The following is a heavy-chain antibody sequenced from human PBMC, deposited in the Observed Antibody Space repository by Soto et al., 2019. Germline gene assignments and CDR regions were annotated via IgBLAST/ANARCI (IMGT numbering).Heavy chain of an antibody. CDR3: ARDMFGWVRVFDY. J-gene: IGHJ4*02. V-gene: IGHV3-11*05. CDR1: GVTFSDYY. CDR2: ISNSSSYT. Sequence: QVHQLESGGGLVKPGGSLRLSCAASGVTFSDYYMSWIRQAPETGLEWVSYISNSSSYTNYADSVKGRFNISRDNAKNSLYLQMNSLRADDTAVYYCARDMFGWVRVFDYWGQGTLVTVAS. D-gene: IGHD3-10*02.